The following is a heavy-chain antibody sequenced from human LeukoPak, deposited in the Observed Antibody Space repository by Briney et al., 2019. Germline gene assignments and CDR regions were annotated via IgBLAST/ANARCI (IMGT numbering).Heavy chain of an antibody. CDR1: GYTFTSYY. J-gene: IGHJ4*02. Sequence: GSVKVSCKASGYTFTSYYMHWVRQAPGQGLEWMGIINPSGGSTSYAQKFQGRVTMTRDTSTSTVYMELRSLRSEDTAVYYCARDKAAAGHFDYWGQGTLVTVSS. CDR2: INPSGGST. CDR3: ARDKAAAGHFDY. D-gene: IGHD6-13*01. V-gene: IGHV1-46*01.